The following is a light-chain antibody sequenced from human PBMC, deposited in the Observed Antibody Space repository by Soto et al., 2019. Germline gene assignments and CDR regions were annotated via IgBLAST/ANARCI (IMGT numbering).Light chain of an antibody. J-gene: IGKJ1*01. V-gene: IGKV3-20*01. CDR3: QQYGSSPWT. CDR1: QSVSSSY. Sequence: EIVLTQSPGTLSLSPGERATLSCRASQSVSSSYLAWYQQKPGQAPRLLIYGASSRATGIPDRFSGSGSGTDFTLTISRLEPEVFAVYYCQQYGSSPWTVGQGTKEEIK. CDR2: GAS.